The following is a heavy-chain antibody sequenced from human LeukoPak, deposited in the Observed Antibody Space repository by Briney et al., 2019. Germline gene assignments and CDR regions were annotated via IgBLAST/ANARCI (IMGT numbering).Heavy chain of an antibody. Sequence: SETLSLTCAVSGGSISSYYWSWIRQPPGKGLEWIGYIYYSGSTNYNPSLKSRVTISVETSKNQFFLKLSSVPAADTAVYYCATHESGRYRDDAFDIWGQGTMVTVSS. CDR3: ATHESGRYRDDAFDI. D-gene: IGHD1-26*01. V-gene: IGHV4-59*08. CDR2: IYYSGST. J-gene: IGHJ3*02. CDR1: GGSISSYY.